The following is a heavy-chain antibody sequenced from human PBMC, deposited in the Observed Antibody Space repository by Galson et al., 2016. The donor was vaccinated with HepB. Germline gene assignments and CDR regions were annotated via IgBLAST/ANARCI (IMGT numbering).Heavy chain of an antibody. CDR2: MNPNSGKA. D-gene: IGHD1-1*01. V-gene: IGHV1-8*01. CDR1: GYTFTSYD. Sequence: SVKVSCKASGYTFTSYDINWVRQAPGQGLEWMGWMNPNSGKADYAQNFQGRVTMTRNTSISTAYVEVSSLRSDDTAVYFCARAQRTGAPTHYFYYYGLDVWGQGTSVTVSS. J-gene: IGHJ6*02. CDR3: ARAQRTGAPTHYFYYYGLDV.